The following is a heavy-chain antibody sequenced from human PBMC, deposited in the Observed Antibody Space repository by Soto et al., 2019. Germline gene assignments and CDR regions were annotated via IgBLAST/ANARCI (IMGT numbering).Heavy chain of an antibody. CDR3: AKDIGPDYATPYYFDY. CDR1: GFTFDDYA. CDR2: ISWNSGSI. Sequence: DVQLVESGGGLVQPGRSLRLSCAASGFTFDDYAMHWVRQAPGKGLEWISGISWNSGSIGYADSVKGRFTISRDNAKNSLYLQMNSLRAEDTALYYCAKDIGPDYATPYYFDYWGQGTLVTVSS. D-gene: IGHD4-17*01. J-gene: IGHJ4*02. V-gene: IGHV3-9*01.